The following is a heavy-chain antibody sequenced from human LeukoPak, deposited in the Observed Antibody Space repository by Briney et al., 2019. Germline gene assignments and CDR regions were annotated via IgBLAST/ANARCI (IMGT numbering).Heavy chain of an antibody. D-gene: IGHD4-17*01. J-gene: IGHJ4*02. V-gene: IGHV4-34*01. CDR1: GGSFSGYY. CDR2: INHSGST. Sequence: SETLSLTCAVYGGSFSGYYWSWIRQPPGKGLEWIGEINHSGSTNYNPSLKSRVTISVDTSKNQFSLKLSSVTAADTAVYYYARDSATTGLAWGQGTLVTVSS. CDR3: ARDSATTGLA.